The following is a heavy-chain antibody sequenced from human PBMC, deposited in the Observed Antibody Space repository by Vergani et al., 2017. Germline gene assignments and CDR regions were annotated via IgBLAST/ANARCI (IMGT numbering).Heavy chain of an antibody. D-gene: IGHD6-13*01. J-gene: IGHJ3*02. CDR2: INPNSGGT. CDR3: ARDQPAAGIDAFDI. CDR1: GYTFTGYY. V-gene: IGHV1-2*02. Sequence: QVQLVQSGAEVKKPGASVKVSCKASGYTFTGYYMHWVRQAPGQGLEWMGWINPNSGGTNYAQKFQGRVTITADESTSTAYMELSSLRSEDTAVYYCARDQPAAGIDAFDIWGQGTMVTVSS.